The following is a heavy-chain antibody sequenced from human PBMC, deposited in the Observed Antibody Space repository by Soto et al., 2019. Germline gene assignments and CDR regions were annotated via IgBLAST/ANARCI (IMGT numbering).Heavy chain of an antibody. Sequence: EVQLVESGGGLVQPGGSLRLSCAASGFTFSSYEMNWVRQAPGKGLEWVSYISSSGSTIYYADSVKGRFTISRDNAKNSLYLQMNSQRADDTAVYYCASGFAFYYFEYCGQGTLVTVSS. CDR2: ISSSGSTI. D-gene: IGHD3-10*01. CDR3: ASGFAFYYFEY. CDR1: GFTFSSYE. V-gene: IGHV3-48*03. J-gene: IGHJ4*02.